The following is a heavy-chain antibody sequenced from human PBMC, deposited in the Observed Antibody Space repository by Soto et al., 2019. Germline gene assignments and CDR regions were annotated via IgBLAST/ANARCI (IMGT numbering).Heavy chain of an antibody. CDR1: GYTFTGYY. D-gene: IGHD1-26*01. CDR3: GRGRSGELVVFY. V-gene: IGHV1-2*02. J-gene: IGHJ4*02. Sequence: ASVKVSCKGSGYTFTGYYIHWVRQTPGQGPEWMGEISPQTGGTKYAQKYQGRVTMTRDTSITTVYMELSNLSPDDTAVYYCGRGRSGELVVFYWGQGTLVTVSS. CDR2: ISPQTGGT.